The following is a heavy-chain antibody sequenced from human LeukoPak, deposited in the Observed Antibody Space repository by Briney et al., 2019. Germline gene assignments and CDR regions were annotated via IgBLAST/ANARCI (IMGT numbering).Heavy chain of an antibody. Sequence: GGSLRLSCAASGFTFSDYYMSWIRQAPGKGLEWVSYISSSSSYTNYADPVKGRFTISRDNAKNSLYLQMNSLRAEDTAVYYCARTRGSGATRGSIDDYWGQGTLVTVSS. J-gene: IGHJ4*02. CDR1: GFTFSDYY. D-gene: IGHD1-26*01. V-gene: IGHV3-11*06. CDR2: ISSSSSYT. CDR3: ARTRGSGATRGSIDDY.